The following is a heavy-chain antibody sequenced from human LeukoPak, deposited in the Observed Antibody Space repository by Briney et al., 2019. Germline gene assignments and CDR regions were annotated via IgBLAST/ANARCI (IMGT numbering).Heavy chain of an antibody. CDR1: GFTFSSYW. J-gene: IGHJ6*03. V-gene: IGHV3-7*01. D-gene: IGHD6-6*01. Sequence: PGGSLRLSCAASGFTFSSYWMSWVRQAPGKGLEWVANIKQDGSEKYYVDSVKGRFTISRDNAKNSLYLQMNSLRAEDTAVYYCARRRRLIAARKSDYYYYYMDVWGKGTTVTVSS. CDR2: IKQDGSEK. CDR3: ARRRRLIAARKSDYYYYYMDV.